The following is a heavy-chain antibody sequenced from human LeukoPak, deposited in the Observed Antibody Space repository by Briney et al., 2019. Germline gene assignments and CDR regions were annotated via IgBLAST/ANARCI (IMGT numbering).Heavy chain of an antibody. Sequence: ASVTVSCKASGYTFTSYDINWVRQATGQGLEWMGWMNPNSGNTGYAQKFQGRVTMTRNTSISTAYMELSSLRSEDTAVYYCARAGCSSTSCYSMAWFDPWGQGTLVTVSS. J-gene: IGHJ5*02. V-gene: IGHV1-8*01. CDR3: ARAGCSSTSCYSMAWFDP. D-gene: IGHD2-2*01. CDR1: GYTFTSYD. CDR2: MNPNSGNT.